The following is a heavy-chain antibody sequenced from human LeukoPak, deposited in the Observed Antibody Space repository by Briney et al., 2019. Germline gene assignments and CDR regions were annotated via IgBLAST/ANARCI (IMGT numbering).Heavy chain of an antibody. V-gene: IGHV4-4*09. J-gene: IGHJ3*02. D-gene: IGHD3-3*01. CDR3: ARHGGDTIFGVVDAFDI. CDR2: IYTSGST. Sequence: PSETLSLSCTVSGGSISSYYWSWIRQPPGKGLEWIGYIYTSGSTHYNPSLKSRVTISVDTSKNHFSLKLSSVTAADTAVYYCARHGGDTIFGVVDAFDIWGQGTMVTVSS. CDR1: GGSISSYY.